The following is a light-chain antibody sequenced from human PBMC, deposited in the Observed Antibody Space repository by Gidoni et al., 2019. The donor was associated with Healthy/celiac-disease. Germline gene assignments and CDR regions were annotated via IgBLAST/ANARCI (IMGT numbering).Light chain of an antibody. CDR3: QSYDSSLSALV. J-gene: IGLJ2*01. V-gene: IGLV1-40*01. Sequence: QSVLTQPPSVSGAPGQRVTISCTGSSSNIGAGYDVHWYQQLPGTAPKLLIYGNSTRPSGVPDRFSGSKSGTSASLAITGLQAEDEADYYCQSYDSSLSALVFGGGTKLTVL. CDR2: GNS. CDR1: SSNIGAGYD.